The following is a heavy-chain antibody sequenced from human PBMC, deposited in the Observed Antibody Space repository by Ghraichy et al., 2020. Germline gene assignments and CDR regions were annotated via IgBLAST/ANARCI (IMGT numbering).Heavy chain of an antibody. V-gene: IGHV1-46*02. CDR3: SRELPDSYFFDYL. J-gene: IGHJ4*02. Sequence: ASVKVSCRASGYAFNSYSIHWVRQAPGQGLEWMGIIRAAGTTIYARAFQGRVTLTRDTSTSTVTMEVSGVTSEDTAVYYCSRELPDSYFFDYLWGQGSLVTVSS. CDR1: GYAFNSYS. CDR2: IRAAGTT. D-gene: IGHD2/OR15-2a*01.